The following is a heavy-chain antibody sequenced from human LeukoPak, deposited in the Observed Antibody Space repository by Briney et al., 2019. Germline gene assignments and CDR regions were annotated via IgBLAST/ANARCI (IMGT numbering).Heavy chain of an antibody. CDR3: ARKNVVVVAATLLNYFDY. D-gene: IGHD2-15*01. Sequence: SETLSLTCTVSGVSISSSNSYWGWIRQPPGKGLEWIGSIYYSGNTYYNASLKSQVSISIDTSKNQFSLRLTSVTAADTAVYYCARKNVVVVAATLLNYFDYWGQGTLVTVSS. CDR1: GVSISSSNSY. J-gene: IGHJ4*02. CDR2: IYYSGNT. V-gene: IGHV4-39*01.